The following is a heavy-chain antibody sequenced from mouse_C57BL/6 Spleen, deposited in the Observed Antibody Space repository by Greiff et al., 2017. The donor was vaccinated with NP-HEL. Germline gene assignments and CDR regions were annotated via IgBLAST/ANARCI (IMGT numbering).Heavy chain of an antibody. D-gene: IGHD2-4*01. CDR3: ANPSSYYDYDSWFAY. CDR1: GYTFTSYW. V-gene: IGHV1-74*01. J-gene: IGHJ3*01. CDR2: IHPSDSDT. Sequence: QVQLQQPGAELVKPGASVKVSCKASGYTFTSYWMHWVKQRPGQGLEWIGRIHPSDSDTNYTQKFKGKATLTVDKSSSTAYMQLSSLTSEDSAVYYCANPSSYYDYDSWFAYWGQGTLVTVSA.